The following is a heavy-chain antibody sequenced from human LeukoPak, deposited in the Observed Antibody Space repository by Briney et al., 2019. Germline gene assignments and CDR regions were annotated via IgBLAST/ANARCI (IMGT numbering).Heavy chain of an antibody. CDR1: GFTFNSFG. V-gene: IGHV3-21*04. CDR2: ISTSSSYI. CDR3: ARGMGTVTTD. J-gene: IGHJ4*02. Sequence: GGSLRLSCAASGFTFNSFGMNWVRQAPGKGLEWVSFISTSSSYIYYADSVKGRFTISRDNAKKSLYLQMNSLRAEDTAVYYCARGMGTVTTDWGQGTLVTVSS. D-gene: IGHD4-17*01.